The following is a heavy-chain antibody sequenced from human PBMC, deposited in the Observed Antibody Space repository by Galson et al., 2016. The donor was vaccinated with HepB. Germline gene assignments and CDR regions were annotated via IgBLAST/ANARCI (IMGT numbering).Heavy chain of an antibody. J-gene: IGHJ4*02. Sequence: SLRLSCATSGFIFNTYGMHWVRQAPGKGLEWVAIIWFDGSNKYYADSVKGRFSVSRDNSKNTLHLQMNSLRAEDTAVYYCARGNYGDYSFDYWGQGTLVTVSS. CDR3: ARGNYGDYSFDY. D-gene: IGHD4-17*01. V-gene: IGHV3-33*01. CDR2: IWFDGSNK. CDR1: GFIFNTYG.